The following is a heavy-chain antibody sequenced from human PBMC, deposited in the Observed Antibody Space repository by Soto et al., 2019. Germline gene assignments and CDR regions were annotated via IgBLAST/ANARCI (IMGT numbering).Heavy chain of an antibody. D-gene: IGHD3-10*01. V-gene: IGHV4-39*02. CDR3: ARLSAVRGVIHY. Sequence: PSETLSLTCTVSGGSISSYSWGWIRQPPGKGLEWIGTIYYSGATYYSPSLQSRVTISVDPSKNHFSLVVSSLTAADTAVYFCARLSAVRGVIHYWGRGTLVTVSS. CDR1: GGSISSYS. CDR2: IYYSGAT. J-gene: IGHJ4*02.